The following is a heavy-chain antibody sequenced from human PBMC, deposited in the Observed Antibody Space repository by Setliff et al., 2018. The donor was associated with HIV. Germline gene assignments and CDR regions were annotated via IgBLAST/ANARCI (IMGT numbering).Heavy chain of an antibody. CDR2: MSFSANS. V-gene: IGHV4-61*08. J-gene: IGHJ6*02. CDR1: GGSISSGDYY. Sequence: SETLSLTCTVSGGSISSGDYYWSWIRQPPGKGLEWLGYMSFSANSNYNPSLKNRITISIDTSKNQFSLRLSSVTAADTAVYYCARDKRASFDGLDVWGQGTTVTVSS. CDR3: ARDKRASFDGLDV.